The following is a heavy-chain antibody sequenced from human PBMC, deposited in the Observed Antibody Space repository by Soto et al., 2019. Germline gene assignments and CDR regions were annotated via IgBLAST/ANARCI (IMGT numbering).Heavy chain of an antibody. V-gene: IGHV1-18*04. CDR2: IIAYNGNT. D-gene: IGHD3-10*01. J-gene: IGHJ6*02. CDR3: ASGPFYYYGSGSYPRYYYGMDV. Sequence: GASVKVSCKASCDTFTSYGISWVRQAPGQGLEWMGWIIAYNGNTNNAQRLEGRGNMNTDTARSTDYMELRSLRSDDTAVYYCASGPFYYYGSGSYPRYYYGMDVWGQGTTVTVSS. CDR1: CDTFTSYG.